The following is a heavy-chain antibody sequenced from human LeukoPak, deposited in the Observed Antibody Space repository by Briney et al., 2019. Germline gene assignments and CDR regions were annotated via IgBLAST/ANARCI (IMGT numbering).Heavy chain of an antibody. CDR3: AKGGSYGPLDY. CDR1: GFTFRSSA. J-gene: IGHJ4*02. Sequence: PGGSLRFSCAASGFTFRSSAMTWVRQAPGKGLEWVSAISDSGGSTIYTDSVKDRFTISRDNAKNTLYLQMNSLRAEDTAVYYCAKGGSYGPLDYWGQGTLVTVSS. D-gene: IGHD1-26*01. CDR2: ISDSGGST. V-gene: IGHV3-23*01.